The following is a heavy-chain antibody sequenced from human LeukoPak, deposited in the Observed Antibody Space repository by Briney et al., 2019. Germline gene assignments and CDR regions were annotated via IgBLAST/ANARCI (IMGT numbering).Heavy chain of an antibody. CDR1: GFTFSNYA. CDR3: AKTSSGWAYYFDY. J-gene: IGHJ4*02. V-gene: IGHV3-23*01. D-gene: IGHD6-19*01. CDR2: ISSSGGST. Sequence: GGSLRLSCAASGFTFSNYAMSWVRQAPGKGLEWVSVISSSGGSTYYADSVKGRFTISRDNSKNTLYLQMNSLRAEDTAVYYCAKTSSGWAYYFDYWGQGTLVTVSS.